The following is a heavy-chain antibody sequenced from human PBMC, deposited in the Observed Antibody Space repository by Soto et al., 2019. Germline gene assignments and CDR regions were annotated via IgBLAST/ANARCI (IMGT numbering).Heavy chain of an antibody. CDR2: INAYNGNT. CDR3: ARDRIKDIVLVPAASRPKYYFDY. CDR1: GYTFTSYG. D-gene: IGHD2-2*01. J-gene: IGHJ4*02. Sequence: EASVKVSCKASGYTFTSYGISWVRQAPGQGLEWMGWINAYNGNTNYAQKLQGRVTMTTDTSTSTAYMELRSLRSDDTAVYYCARDRIKDIVLVPAASRPKYYFDYWGQGTLVTVSS. V-gene: IGHV1-18*01.